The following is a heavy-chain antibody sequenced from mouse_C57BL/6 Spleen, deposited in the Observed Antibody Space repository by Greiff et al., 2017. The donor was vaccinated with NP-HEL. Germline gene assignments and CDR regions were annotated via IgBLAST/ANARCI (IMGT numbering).Heavy chain of an antibody. D-gene: IGHD1-1*01. CDR1: GYTFTSYW. V-gene: IGHV1-55*01. CDR3: AREGVITTVVGGPFAY. CDR2: IYPGSGST. J-gene: IGHJ3*01. Sequence: QVQLQQPGAELVKPGASVKMSCKASGYTFTSYWITWVKQRPGQGLEWIGDIYPGSGSTNYNEKFKSKATLTVDTSSSTAYMQLSSLTSEDSAGYYCAREGVITTVVGGPFAYWGQGTLVTVSA.